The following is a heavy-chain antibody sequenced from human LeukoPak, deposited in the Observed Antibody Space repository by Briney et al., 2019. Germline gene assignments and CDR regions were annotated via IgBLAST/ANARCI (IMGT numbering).Heavy chain of an antibody. J-gene: IGHJ4*02. CDR2: IYHSGST. D-gene: IGHD3-16*02. V-gene: IGHV4-4*02. CDR3: ARVSGLGELSFLDY. Sequence: SGTLSLTCAVSGGSISSSNWWSWVRQPPGKGLEWIGEIYHSGSTNYNPSLKSRVTISVDKSKNQFSLKLSSVTAADTAVYYCARVSGLGELSFLDYWGREPWSPSPQ. CDR1: GGSISSSNW.